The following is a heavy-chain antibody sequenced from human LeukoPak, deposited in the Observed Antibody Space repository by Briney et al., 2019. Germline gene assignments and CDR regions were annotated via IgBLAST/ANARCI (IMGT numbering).Heavy chain of an antibody. D-gene: IGHD2-15*01. Sequence: SVKVSCKASGGTFSSYAISWVRQAPGQGLEWMGGIIPIFGTANYAQKFQGRVTITADESTSTAYMELSSLRSEDTAVYYCARGIVVVADTLYYYYGMDVWGKGTTVTVSS. CDR1: GGTFSSYA. CDR3: ARGIVVVADTLYYYYGMDV. V-gene: IGHV1-69*13. J-gene: IGHJ6*04. CDR2: IIPIFGTA.